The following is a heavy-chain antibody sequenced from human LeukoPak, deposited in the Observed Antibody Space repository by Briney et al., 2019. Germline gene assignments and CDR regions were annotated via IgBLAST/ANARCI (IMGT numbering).Heavy chain of an antibody. V-gene: IGHV3-30*18. CDR1: GFTFSSYG. Sequence: GGSLRLSCAASGFTFSSYGMHWVRQAPGKGLEWVAVISYDGSNKYYADSVKGQFTISRDNSKNTLYLQMNSLRAEDTAVYYCAKEIVATSFWEGMDVWGKGTTVTVSS. CDR3: AKEIVATSFWEGMDV. CDR2: ISYDGSNK. D-gene: IGHD5-12*01. J-gene: IGHJ6*04.